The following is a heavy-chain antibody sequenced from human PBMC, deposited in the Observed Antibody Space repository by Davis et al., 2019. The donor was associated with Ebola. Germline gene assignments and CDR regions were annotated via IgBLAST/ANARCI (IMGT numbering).Heavy chain of an antibody. J-gene: IGHJ4*02. V-gene: IGHV3-23*01. CDR2: TTLSGGST. CDR3: VKSSDY. Sequence: GGSLRLSCAASGFTFAFYAMSWVRQAPGKGLEWVSATTLSGGSTYYADSVKGRFTISRDNSKNTLYLQMSSLRAEDTAVYYCVKSSDYWGQGTLVTVSS. CDR1: GFTFAFYA.